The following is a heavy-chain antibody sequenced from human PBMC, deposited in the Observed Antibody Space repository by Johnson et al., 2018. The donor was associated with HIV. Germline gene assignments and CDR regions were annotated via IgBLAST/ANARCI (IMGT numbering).Heavy chain of an antibody. J-gene: IGHJ3*02. CDR3: ARSHRYGNMVATIRPFDI. CDR2: ISYDGSNK. D-gene: IGHD5-12*01. Sequence: QVQLVESGGGVVQPGRSLRLSCAASGFTFSSYAMHWVRQAPGKGLEWVAVISYDGSNKYYADSVKGRFTISRDNAKNSLNLQMNSLRAEETALSYCARSHRYGNMVATIRPFDIWGQGTKVTVSS. V-gene: IGHV3-30*04. CDR1: GFTFSSYA.